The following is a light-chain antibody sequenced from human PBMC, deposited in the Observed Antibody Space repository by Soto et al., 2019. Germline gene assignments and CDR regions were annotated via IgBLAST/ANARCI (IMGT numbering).Light chain of an antibody. CDR1: QSVSSSY. Sequence: EMVLTQAPGTLSLYPGERATLSCRASQSVSSSYLAWYQQKPGQAPRLPIYDASNRATGIPARFSGSGSGTDFTLTISSLEPEDFAVYYCQQRSNWPPIITFGGGTKVDIK. CDR3: QQRSNWPPIIT. CDR2: DAS. V-gene: IGKV3D-20*02. J-gene: IGKJ4*01.